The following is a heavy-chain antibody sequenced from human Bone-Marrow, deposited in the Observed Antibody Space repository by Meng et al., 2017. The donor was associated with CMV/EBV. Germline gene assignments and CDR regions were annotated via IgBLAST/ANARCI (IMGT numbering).Heavy chain of an antibody. CDR2: IYSGGST. V-gene: IGHV3-53*01. CDR3: SRTLRYPNALDI. CDR1: GFTVSSNY. D-gene: IGHD1-1*01. J-gene: IGHJ3*02. Sequence: GGSLRLSCAASGFTVSSNYMSWVRQAPGKGLEWVSVIYSGGSTYYADSVKGRFTISRDNAKNSLYLQMNGLRAEDTAVYYCSRTLRYPNALDIWGQGTMVTVSS.